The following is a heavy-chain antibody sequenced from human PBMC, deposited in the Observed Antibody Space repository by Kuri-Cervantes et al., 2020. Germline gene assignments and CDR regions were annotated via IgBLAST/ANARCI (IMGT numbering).Heavy chain of an antibody. CDR2: ISWNSGST. V-gene: IGHV3-23*01. J-gene: IGHJ6*02. Sequence: GESLKISCAASGFTFDDYAMHWVRQAPGKGLEWVSGISWNSGSTYYADSVKGRFTISRDNSKNTLYLQMNSLRAEDTAVYYCAKDSFLFNSGSYYGTGGMDVWGQGTTVTVSS. D-gene: IGHD1-26*01. CDR1: GFTFDDYA. CDR3: AKDSFLFNSGSYYGTGGMDV.